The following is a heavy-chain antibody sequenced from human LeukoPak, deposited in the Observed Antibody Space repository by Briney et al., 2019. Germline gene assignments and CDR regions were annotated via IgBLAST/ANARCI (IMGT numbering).Heavy chain of an antibody. Sequence: PSETLSLTCIVSGGSISSYYWSWIRQPPGKGLEWIGYIYYSGSTNYNPSLKSRVTISVDTSKNQFSLKLSSVTAADTAVYYCARTYYGSGSYYGYLFDYWGQGTLVTVSS. V-gene: IGHV4-59*01. J-gene: IGHJ4*02. CDR1: GGSISSYY. CDR2: IYYSGST. CDR3: ARTYYGSGSYYGYLFDY. D-gene: IGHD3-10*01.